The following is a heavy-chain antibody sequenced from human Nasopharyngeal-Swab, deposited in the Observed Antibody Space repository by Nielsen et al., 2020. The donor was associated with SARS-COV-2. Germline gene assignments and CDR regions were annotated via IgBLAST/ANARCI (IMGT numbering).Heavy chain of an antibody. CDR2: ISSSSNYT. CDR3: ARGSIRGIIISDFDY. V-gene: IGHV3-11*05. CDR1: GFTFSDYY. Sequence: GGSLRLSCAASGFTFSDYYMSWIRQAPGKGLVWVSYISSSSNYTNYADSVKGRFTISRDNAKNSLYLQMNSLRADDTAVYYCARGSIRGIIISDFDYWGQGTLVTVSS. D-gene: IGHD3-10*01. J-gene: IGHJ4*02.